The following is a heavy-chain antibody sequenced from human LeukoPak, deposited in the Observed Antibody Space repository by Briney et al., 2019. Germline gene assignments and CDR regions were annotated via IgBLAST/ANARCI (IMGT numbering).Heavy chain of an antibody. V-gene: IGHV4-34*01. Sequence: SETLSLTCAVHGGSFSGYYWSWIRQPPGKGLEWIGEINHSGSTNYNPSLKSRVTISVDTSKNQFSLKLSSVTAADTAVYYCARGGVGGYYYYYMDVWGKGTTVTVSS. D-gene: IGHD3-16*01. CDR3: ARGGVGGYYYYYMDV. J-gene: IGHJ6*03. CDR2: INHSGST. CDR1: GGSFSGYY.